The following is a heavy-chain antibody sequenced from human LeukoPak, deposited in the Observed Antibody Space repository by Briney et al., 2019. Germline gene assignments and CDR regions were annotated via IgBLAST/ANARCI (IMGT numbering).Heavy chain of an antibody. V-gene: IGHV3-43*01. J-gene: IGHJ5*02. CDR2: ISWDGGST. CDR3: AKDARAAPSLLNWFDP. D-gene: IGHD2-15*01. CDR1: GFTFDDYT. Sequence: GGSLRLSCAASGFTFDDYTMHWVRQAPGKGLEWVSLISWDGGSTYYADSVKGRFTISRDNSKNSLYLQMNSLRTEDTALYYCAKDARAAPSLLNWFDPWGQGTLVTVSS.